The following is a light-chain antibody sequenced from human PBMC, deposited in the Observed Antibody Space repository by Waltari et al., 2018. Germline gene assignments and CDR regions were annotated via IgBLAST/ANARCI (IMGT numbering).Light chain of an antibody. V-gene: IGKV3-11*01. CDR2: DTS. Sequence: EIVFTQSPAILSFSPGARATLSCRASQRVGTYLAWYQQRPGQSPRILIYDTSYRATSIPARVSGSGSETDVTLTSGSLQPEDFAVYYCQQRRNWPLPFGGGT. CDR1: QRVGTY. J-gene: IGKJ4*01. CDR3: QQRRNWPLP.